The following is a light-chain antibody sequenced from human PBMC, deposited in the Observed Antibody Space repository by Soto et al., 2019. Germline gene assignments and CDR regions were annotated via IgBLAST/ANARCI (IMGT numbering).Light chain of an antibody. J-gene: IGKJ4*01. V-gene: IGKV3-15*01. Sequence: EIVLTQSPGTLSLSPGERATLSCRASQSVGNNFLAWYQQRPGQAPRLLIYDTSTRATDIPARFSGSGSGTEFTLTIASLQSEDFAVYYCQQYNHWPRMLSFGGGTRV. CDR1: QSVGNN. CDR2: DTS. CDR3: QQYNHWPRMLS.